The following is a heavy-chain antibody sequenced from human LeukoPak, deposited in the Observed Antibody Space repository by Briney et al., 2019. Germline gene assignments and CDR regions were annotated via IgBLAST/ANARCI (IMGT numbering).Heavy chain of an antibody. CDR2: IYPGDSDT. Sequence: GESLMISCKGSGYSFTSYWIGWVRQMPGKGLEWMGIIYPGDSDTRYSPSLQGQVTISADKSISTAYLQMSSLKASDTAMYYCARFYDYGDYEPFDYWGQGTLVTVSS. CDR1: GYSFTSYW. D-gene: IGHD4-17*01. V-gene: IGHV5-51*01. J-gene: IGHJ4*02. CDR3: ARFYDYGDYEPFDY.